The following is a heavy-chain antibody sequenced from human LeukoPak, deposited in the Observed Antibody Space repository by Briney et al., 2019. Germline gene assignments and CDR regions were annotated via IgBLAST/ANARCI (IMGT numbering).Heavy chain of an antibody. CDR2: ISAHNST. V-gene: IGHV1-18*01. J-gene: IGHJ6*02. CDR1: GHTFASYG. CDR3: ARSEANDYGMDV. Sequence: ASVKVSCKASGHTFASYGISWVRQAPGQGLEWMGWISAHNSTNYAQKVQGRVTMTTDTSTSTAYMELRSLRSDDTAVYYCARSEANDYGMDVWGQGTTVTVSS.